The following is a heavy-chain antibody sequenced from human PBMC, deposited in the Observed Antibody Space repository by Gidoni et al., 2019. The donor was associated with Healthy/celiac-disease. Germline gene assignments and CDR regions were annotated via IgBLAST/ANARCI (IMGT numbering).Heavy chain of an antibody. V-gene: IGHV3-23*01. Sequence: EVQLLESGGGLVQPGGSLRLSCPASGFTFSSYAMSWVRQPPGRGLEWVSASSGSGGSTYYADSVKGRFTISRDNAKNTLYLQMNSLRAEDTAVYYCAKGWSKVAYDAFDIWGQGTMVTVSS. CDR3: AKGWSKVAYDAFDI. CDR2: SSGSGGST. CDR1: GFTFSSYA. J-gene: IGHJ3*02. D-gene: IGHD1-26*01.